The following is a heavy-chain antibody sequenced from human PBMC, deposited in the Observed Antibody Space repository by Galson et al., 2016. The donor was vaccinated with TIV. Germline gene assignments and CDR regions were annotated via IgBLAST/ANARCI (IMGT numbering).Heavy chain of an antibody. J-gene: IGHJ4*02. CDR1: GYSFSSYW. Sequence: QSGAEVKKPGESLKISCQGSGYSFSSYWIAWVRQMPGEGLEWMGVTYPGDSDTRYSPSFQGQVTITADKSTRTAYLQWSSLKASDTAVYYCARRDSTGISNFDFWGQGTLVTVSS. D-gene: IGHD3-22*01. V-gene: IGHV5-51*01. CDR3: ARRDSTGISNFDF. CDR2: TYPGDSDT.